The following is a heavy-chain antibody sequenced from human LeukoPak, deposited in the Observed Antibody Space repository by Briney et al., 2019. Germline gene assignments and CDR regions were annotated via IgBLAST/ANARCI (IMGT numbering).Heavy chain of an antibody. D-gene: IGHD3-3*01. V-gene: IGHV4-39*07. CDR2: IYHSGST. J-gene: IGHJ4*02. CDR3: ARGRPAYNFWSGSFDY. Sequence: SQTLSLTCTVSGGSISSGTYFWSWIRQPPGKGLEWIGSIYHSGSTYYNPSLKSRVTISEDTSKNQFSLRLSSVTTADTAMFYCARGRPAYNFWSGSFDYWGQGTLVTVSS. CDR1: GGSISSGTYF.